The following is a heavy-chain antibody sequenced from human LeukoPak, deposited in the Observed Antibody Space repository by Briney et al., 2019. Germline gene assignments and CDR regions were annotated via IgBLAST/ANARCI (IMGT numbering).Heavy chain of an antibody. CDR2: ISSSGSTK. V-gene: IGHV3-11*04. Sequence: GGSLRLSCAASGFIFSDYYMSWIRQAPGKGLEWVSYISSSGSTKYYADSVKGRFTISGDNAKNSLYLQMNSLRAEDTAAYYCASTHCSRTSCYGYFQHWGQGTLVTVSS. CDR3: ASTHCSRTSCYGYFQH. D-gene: IGHD2-2*01. CDR1: GFIFSDYY. J-gene: IGHJ1*01.